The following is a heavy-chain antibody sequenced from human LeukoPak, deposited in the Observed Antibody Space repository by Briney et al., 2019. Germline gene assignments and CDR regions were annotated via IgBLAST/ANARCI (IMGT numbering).Heavy chain of an antibody. CDR1: GGSFSGYY. V-gene: IGHV4-34*01. J-gene: IGHJ6*02. Sequence: KPSETLSLTCAVYGGSFSGYYWRWIRQPPGEGREWIGEINHSGSTNYNPSLKSRVTISVDTSKNQFSLKLRSVTAADTAVYYCARHENYYYYGMDVWGQGTTVTVSS. CDR2: INHSGST. CDR3: ARHENYYYYGMDV.